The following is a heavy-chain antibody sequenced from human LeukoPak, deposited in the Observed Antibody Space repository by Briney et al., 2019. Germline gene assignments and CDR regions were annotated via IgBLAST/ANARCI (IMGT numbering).Heavy chain of an antibody. J-gene: IGHJ5*02. CDR1: GGSFSGYY. Sequence: PSETLSLTCAVYGGSFSGYYWSWFRQPPGKGLEWIGESNHSGSTNYNPSLKSRVTISVDTSKNQFSLKLSSVTAADTAVYYCARRSYFSFGVLIRWFDPWGQGTLVTVSS. CDR2: SNHSGST. CDR3: ARRSYFSFGVLIRWFDP. V-gene: IGHV4-34*01. D-gene: IGHD3-3*01.